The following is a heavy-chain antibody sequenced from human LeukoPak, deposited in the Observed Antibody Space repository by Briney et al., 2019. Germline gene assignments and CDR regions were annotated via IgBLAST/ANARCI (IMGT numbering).Heavy chain of an antibody. Sequence: GSSVKVSCKASGYTFTGYYMQWVRQAPGQGLEWMGWIEPNSGGTNSAQKFQGRVTMTRDTSISTAYMELRRLRSDDTAVYYCARVPHGYCRGGTCYDYWGQGTLVTVSS. CDR1: GYTFTGYY. D-gene: IGHD2-15*01. J-gene: IGHJ4*02. V-gene: IGHV1-2*02. CDR2: IEPNSGGT. CDR3: ARVPHGYCRGGTCYDY.